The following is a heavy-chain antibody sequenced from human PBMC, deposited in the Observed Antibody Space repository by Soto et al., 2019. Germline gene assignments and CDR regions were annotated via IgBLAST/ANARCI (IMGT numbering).Heavy chain of an antibody. D-gene: IGHD3-3*01. V-gene: IGHV2-5*02. CDR1: GFSLTTSRVG. Sequence: QITLNESGPTQVKPRQTLTLTCTFSGFSLTTSRVGVGWIRQSPGKAPEWLALIYWDDDKRYSPSLKSRLTITKDTSKNQVVLTMADLDPADTATYYCAHRVLRTVFGLVTTTAIYFDFWRQGTPVAVSS. CDR2: IYWDDDK. CDR3: AHRVLRTVFGLVTTTAIYFDF. J-gene: IGHJ4*02.